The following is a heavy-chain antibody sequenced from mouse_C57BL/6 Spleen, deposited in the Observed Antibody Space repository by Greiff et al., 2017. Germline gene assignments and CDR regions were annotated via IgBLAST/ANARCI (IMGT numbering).Heavy chain of an antibody. J-gene: IGHJ3*01. CDR1: GYTFTSYG. Sequence: VKLQESGAELARPGASVKLSCKASGYTFTSYGISWVKQRTGQGLEWIGEIYPRSGNTYYNEKFKGKATLTADKSSSTAYMELRSLTSEDSAVYFCARSTSGSAWFAYWGQGTLVTVSA. V-gene: IGHV1-81*01. CDR2: IYPRSGNT. D-gene: IGHD3-2*02. CDR3: ARSTSGSAWFAY.